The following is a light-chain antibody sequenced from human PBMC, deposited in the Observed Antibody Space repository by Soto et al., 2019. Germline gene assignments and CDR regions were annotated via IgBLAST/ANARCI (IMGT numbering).Light chain of an antibody. J-gene: IGLJ1*01. Sequence: QAVLTQPASVSGSPGQSITISCTGTSSDVGGYNYVSWYQQHPGKASKLLIYEVTYRPSGVSNRFSGSKSGNTASLTISGLQAEDEADYFCGSYTSSNTLVFGTGTKLTVL. CDR1: SSDVGGYNY. CDR2: EVT. CDR3: GSYTSSNTLV. V-gene: IGLV2-14*03.